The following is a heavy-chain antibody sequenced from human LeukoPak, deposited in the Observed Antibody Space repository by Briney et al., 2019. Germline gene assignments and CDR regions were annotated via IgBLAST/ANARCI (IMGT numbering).Heavy chain of an antibody. J-gene: IGHJ6*02. Sequence: SETLSLTCAVYGGSFSGYYWSWIRQPPGKGLEWIGEINHSGSTNYNPSLESRVTISVDTSKNQFSLKLSSVTAADTAVYYCARLAVAAYYYYYGMDVWGQGTTVTVSS. D-gene: IGHD6-19*01. CDR1: GGSFSGYY. CDR2: INHSGST. CDR3: ARLAVAAYYYYYGMDV. V-gene: IGHV4-34*01.